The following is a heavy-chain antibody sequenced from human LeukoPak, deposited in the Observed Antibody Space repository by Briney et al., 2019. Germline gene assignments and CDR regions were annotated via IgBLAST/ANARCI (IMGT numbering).Heavy chain of an antibody. D-gene: IGHD6-13*01. CDR2: ISSSSSYI. J-gene: IGHJ4*02. Sequence: GGSLRLSCAASGLTFSSYSMNWVRQAPGKGLEWVSSISSSSSYIYYADSVKGRFTISRDNAKNSLYLQMNSLRAEDTAVYYCASGDGIAAAGTGFDYWGRGTLVTVSS. CDR3: ASGDGIAAAGTGFDY. CDR1: GLTFSSYS. V-gene: IGHV3-21*01.